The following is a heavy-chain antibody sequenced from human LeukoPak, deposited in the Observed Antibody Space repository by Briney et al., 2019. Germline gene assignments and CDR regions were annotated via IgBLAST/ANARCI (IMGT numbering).Heavy chain of an antibody. CDR2: ISGSGDDS. D-gene: IGHD6-25*01. J-gene: IGHJ6*02. CDR3: AKDLLAAPRHGLDV. V-gene: IGHV3-23*01. CDR1: GFTFSNYA. Sequence: GGSLRLSCAASGFTFSNYAMSWVRQAPGTGLECVSTISGSGDDSYTADSMKGRFTISRDNFKNTLHLQMNSLRAEDTAVYYCAKDLLAAPRHGLDVWGQGTTVTVSS.